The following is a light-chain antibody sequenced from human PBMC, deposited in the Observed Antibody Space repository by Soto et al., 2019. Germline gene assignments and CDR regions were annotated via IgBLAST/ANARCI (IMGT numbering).Light chain of an antibody. CDR2: AAS. Sequence: DIQMTQSPSSLSASVGDRLTITCRASQDIGKSLAWYQQRPGKVPKPLIYAASTLHSGVPSRSSGGGSGTHFTLTISNLQPEDVATYYCQMYVTAPETFGQGTKVEIK. V-gene: IGKV1-27*01. J-gene: IGKJ1*01. CDR1: QDIGKS. CDR3: QMYVTAPET.